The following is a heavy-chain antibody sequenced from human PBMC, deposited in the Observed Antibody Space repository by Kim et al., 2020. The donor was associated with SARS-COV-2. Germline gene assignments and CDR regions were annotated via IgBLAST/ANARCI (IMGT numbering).Heavy chain of an antibody. CDR3: TRGLGGYSPNGY. Sequence: ASVKVSCKASGYSLTDYPINWVRQAPGQGLKWMGYINTNTGRPTYAPDLAGLVVFSLDTSVTTAYLQINGLKAEDTAIYYCTRGLGGYSPNGYWGQGTLATV. CDR2: INTNTGRP. V-gene: IGHV7-4-1*02. CDR1: GYSLTDYP. D-gene: IGHD2-21*02. J-gene: IGHJ4*02.